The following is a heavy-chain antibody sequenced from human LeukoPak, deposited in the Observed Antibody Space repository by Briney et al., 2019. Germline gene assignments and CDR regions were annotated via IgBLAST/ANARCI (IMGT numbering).Heavy chain of an antibody. CDR2: INPNSGGT. CDR3: ARDPLRTLSNWFDP. Sequence: ASVKVSCKASGYTFTGYYMHWVRQRPGQGLEWMGWINPNSGGTNYAQRFQGRVTMTRDTSISTAYMELSRLRSDDTAVYYCARDPLRTLSNWFDPWGQGTLVTVSS. V-gene: IGHV1-2*02. J-gene: IGHJ5*02. D-gene: IGHD3-9*01. CDR1: GYTFTGYY.